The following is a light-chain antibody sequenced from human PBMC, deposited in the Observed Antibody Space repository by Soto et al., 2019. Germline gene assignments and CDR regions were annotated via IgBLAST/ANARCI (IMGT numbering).Light chain of an antibody. J-gene: IGKJ3*01. Sequence: EVVMPQSPATLSVSPGETATLSCRASQNVGGYLAWYQQKPGQAPRLLIYDASNRATGIPARFSGSGSGTDFTLTISSLEPEDFAVYYCQQRSNIFGPGTKVDIK. CDR3: QQRSNI. CDR1: QNVGGY. V-gene: IGKV3-11*01. CDR2: DAS.